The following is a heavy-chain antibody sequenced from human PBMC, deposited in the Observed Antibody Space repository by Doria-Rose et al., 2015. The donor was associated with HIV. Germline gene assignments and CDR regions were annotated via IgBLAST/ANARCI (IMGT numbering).Heavy chain of an antibody. CDR3: ARISRGWYFDH. CDR1: GFAFGSYA. J-gene: IGHJ4*02. D-gene: IGHD2-15*01. Sequence: VQLVESGGGLSQPGKSLRLSCAVSGFAFGSYAMHWVRQSPGEGLEWLAVISNDGTNRFYGDSVKGRFTISRDNSMNTLYLQLNSLRLEDTAFYYCARISRGWYFDHWGQGTLVTVSS. V-gene: IGHV3-30*03. CDR2: ISNDGTNR.